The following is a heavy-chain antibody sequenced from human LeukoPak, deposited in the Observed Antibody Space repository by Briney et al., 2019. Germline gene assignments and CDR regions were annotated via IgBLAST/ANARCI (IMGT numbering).Heavy chain of an antibody. Sequence: GGTLRLSCAASGFTFSSYGMSWVRQAPGKGLEWVSAITGSGGNTYYADSVKGRFTISRDNAKNSLYLQMNSLRAEDTAVYYCAELGITMIGGVWGKGTTVTISS. CDR3: AELGITMIGGV. V-gene: IGHV3-23*01. J-gene: IGHJ6*04. CDR1: GFTFSSYG. D-gene: IGHD3-10*02. CDR2: ITGSGGNT.